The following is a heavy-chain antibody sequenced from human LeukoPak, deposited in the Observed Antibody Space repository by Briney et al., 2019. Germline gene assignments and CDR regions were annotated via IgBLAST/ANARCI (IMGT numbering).Heavy chain of an antibody. CDR3: ARAPDSSSWYYFDY. D-gene: IGHD6-13*01. J-gene: IGHJ4*02. CDR1: GFTVSSNY. V-gene: IGHV3-53*01. CDR2: IYSGGST. Sequence: GGSLRLSCAASGFTVSSNYMSWVRQAPGKGLEWVSVIYSGGSTYYADSVKGRFTISRGNSKNTLYLQMNSLRAEDTAVYYCARAPDSSSWYYFDYWGQGTLVTVSS.